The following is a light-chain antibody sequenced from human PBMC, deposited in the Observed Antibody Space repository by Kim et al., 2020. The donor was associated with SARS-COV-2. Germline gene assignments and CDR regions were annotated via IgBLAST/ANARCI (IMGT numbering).Light chain of an antibody. CDR2: GKN. CDR3: NSRDSSDNHDV. CDR1: SLRSYY. J-gene: IGLJ1*01. Sequence: SSELTQDPAVSVALGQTVRITCQGDSLRSYYASWYQQKPGQAPVLVSYGKNNRPSGIPDRFSGSSSGNTASLTITGTQAEDEADYYCNSRDSSDNHDVFGTGTKVTVL. V-gene: IGLV3-19*01.